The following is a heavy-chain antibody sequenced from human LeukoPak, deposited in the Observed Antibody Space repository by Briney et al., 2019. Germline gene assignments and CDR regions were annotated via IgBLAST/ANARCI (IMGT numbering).Heavy chain of an antibody. Sequence: ASVKVSCKVSGHTLTEFSMEWVRQAPGKGLEWMGGFDPEEGDTIYAQKFQGRLTMTEDTSTDTAYMELSSLTSEDTAVYYCATGSIVYGFWGQGTLVTVSS. CDR2: FDPEEGDT. J-gene: IGHJ4*02. CDR1: GHTLTEFS. CDR3: ATGSIVYGF. V-gene: IGHV1-24*01. D-gene: IGHD2-21*01.